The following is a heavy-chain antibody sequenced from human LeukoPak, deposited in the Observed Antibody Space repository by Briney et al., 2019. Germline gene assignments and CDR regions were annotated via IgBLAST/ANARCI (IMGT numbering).Heavy chain of an antibody. CDR3: AKDPHYDSSGYSLFDY. CDR2: IYSGGST. CDR1: GFTVSSNY. V-gene: IGHV3-66*01. Sequence: GGSLRLSCAASGFTVSSNYMSWVRQAPGKGLEWVSVIYSGGSTYYADSVKGRFTISRDNSKNTLYLQMNSLRAEDTAVYYCAKDPHYDSSGYSLFDYWGQGTLVTVSS. D-gene: IGHD3-22*01. J-gene: IGHJ4*02.